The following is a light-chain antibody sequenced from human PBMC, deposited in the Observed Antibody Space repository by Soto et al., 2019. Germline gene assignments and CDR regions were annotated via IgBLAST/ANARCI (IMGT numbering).Light chain of an antibody. CDR2: DSD. Sequence: QSVLTQPPSASATPGQGVTISCSGSGSNIARRSVYWYQQLPGTAPKLLMYDSDMRPSGVPDRFSGSKSGTTASLAISGVQSEDEADYYCSTWDDSLNGWVFGGGTKLTVL. CDR1: GSNIARRS. CDR3: STWDDSLNGWV. J-gene: IGLJ3*02. V-gene: IGLV1-44*01.